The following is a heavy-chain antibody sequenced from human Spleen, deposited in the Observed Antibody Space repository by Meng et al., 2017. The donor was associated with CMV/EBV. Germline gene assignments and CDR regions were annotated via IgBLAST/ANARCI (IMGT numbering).Heavy chain of an antibody. CDR3: SSGSYPGVDV. Sequence: GESLKISCAASGFTFSSYAMHWVRQAPSKGLEWVAYISSSGSSVYYADSVKGRFTISRDNAKKSLYLQMTSLRAEDTGVYYCSSGSYPGVDVWGQGTTVTVSS. CDR1: GFTFSSYA. CDR2: ISSSGSSV. J-gene: IGHJ6*02. V-gene: IGHV3-48*03. D-gene: IGHD3-10*01.